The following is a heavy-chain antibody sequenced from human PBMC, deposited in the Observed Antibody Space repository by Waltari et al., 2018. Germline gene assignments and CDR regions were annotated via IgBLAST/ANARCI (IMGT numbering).Heavy chain of an antibody. CDR3: ARENHLDCGGDCYGY. V-gene: IGHV1-2*02. CDR2: INPNSGGT. J-gene: IGHJ4*02. D-gene: IGHD2-21*01. Sequence: QVQLVQSGAEVKKPGASVKVSCKASGYTFTGYYMHWVLQAPGQGLEWMGWINPNSGGTNYAQKFQGRVTMTRDTSISTAYMELSRLRSDDTAVYYCARENHLDCGGDCYGYWGQGTLVTVSS. CDR1: GYTFTGYY.